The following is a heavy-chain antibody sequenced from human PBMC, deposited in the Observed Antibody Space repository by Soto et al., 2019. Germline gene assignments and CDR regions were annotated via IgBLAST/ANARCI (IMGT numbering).Heavy chain of an antibody. D-gene: IGHD2-2*01. CDR1: GGTFSSYA. CDR3: ARAKDIVLVPSFSGMHYSSCSAMVL. J-gene: IGHJ6*04. CDR2: IIPIFGTA. V-gene: IGHV1-69*01. Sequence: VKVSCKASGGTFSSYAISWVRQAPGQGLEWMGGIIPIFGTANYAQKFQGRVTITADESTSTAYMELSSLRSEDTAVYYCARAKDIVLVPSFSGMHYSSCSAMVLWSTGSTATV.